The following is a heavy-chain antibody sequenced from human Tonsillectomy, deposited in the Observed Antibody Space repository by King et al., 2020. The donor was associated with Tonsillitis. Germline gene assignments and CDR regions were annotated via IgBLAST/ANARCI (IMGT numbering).Heavy chain of an antibody. V-gene: IGHV3-23*04. CDR1: GFTFSSYA. D-gene: IGHD2-21*02. J-gene: IGHJ4*02. CDR2: ISGSGGST. Sequence: QLVQSGGGLVQPGGSLRLSCAASGFTFSSYAMSWVRQAPGKGLEGVSVISGSGGSTFYADSVKGRFTISRDNSKNTLYLQMNSLRAEDTAVYYCAKLGGVVVTAIGYWGQGTLVTVSS. CDR3: AKLGGVVVTAIGY.